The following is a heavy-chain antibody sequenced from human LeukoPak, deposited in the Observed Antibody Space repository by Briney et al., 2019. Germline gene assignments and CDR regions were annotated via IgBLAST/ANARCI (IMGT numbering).Heavy chain of an antibody. CDR3: ARDDY. V-gene: IGHV4-34*01. CDR2: INHRGST. J-gene: IGHJ4*02. Sequence: PSETLSLTCAVYGGSFSGYYWSWIRQPPGKGLEWIGEINHRGSTNYNPSLKSRVTISVDTSKNQFSLKLSSVTAADTAVYYCARDDYWGQGTLVTVSS. CDR1: GGSFSGYY.